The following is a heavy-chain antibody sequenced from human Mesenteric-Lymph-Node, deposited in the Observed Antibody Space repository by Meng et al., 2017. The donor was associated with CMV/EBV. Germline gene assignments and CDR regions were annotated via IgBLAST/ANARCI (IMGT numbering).Heavy chain of an antibody. D-gene: IGHD7-27*01. V-gene: IGHV3-53*01. CDR1: GFTVSSNY. CDR3: ARGWGYFDY. J-gene: IGHJ4*02. Sequence: GESLKISCAASGFTVSSNYMSWVRQAPGKGLEWVSVIYSGGSTYYADSVKGRSTISRDNSKNTLYLQMNSLRAEDTAVYYCARGWGYFDYWGQGTLVTVSS. CDR2: IYSGGST.